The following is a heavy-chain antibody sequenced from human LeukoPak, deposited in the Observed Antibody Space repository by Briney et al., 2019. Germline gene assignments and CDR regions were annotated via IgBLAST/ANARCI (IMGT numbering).Heavy chain of an antibody. CDR3: AKHSVPIAIRGAFDI. CDR1: GSTFSSYA. CDR2: ISGSGGST. J-gene: IGHJ3*02. D-gene: IGHD2-2*01. Sequence: KSGGSLRLSCAASGSTFSSYAMSWVRQAPGKGLEWVSAISGSGGSTYYADSVKGRFTISRDNSKNTLYLQVNSLRAEDTAIYYCAKHSVPIAIRGAFDIWGQGTMVTVSS. V-gene: IGHV3-23*01.